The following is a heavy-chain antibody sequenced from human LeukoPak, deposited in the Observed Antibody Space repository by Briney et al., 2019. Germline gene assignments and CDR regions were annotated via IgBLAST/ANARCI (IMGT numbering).Heavy chain of an antibody. J-gene: IGHJ3*02. CDR1: GFTFSSYA. D-gene: IGHD4-17*01. Sequence: AGGSLRLSCAASGFTFSSYAMSWVRQGPGKGLEWVPGISGSGGSTYYADSVKGRFTISRDNSKNTLYLQMNSLRAEDTAVYYCAKLPVTTGWAAFDIWGQGTKVAVSS. CDR2: ISGSGGST. V-gene: IGHV3-23*01. CDR3: AKLPVTTGWAAFDI.